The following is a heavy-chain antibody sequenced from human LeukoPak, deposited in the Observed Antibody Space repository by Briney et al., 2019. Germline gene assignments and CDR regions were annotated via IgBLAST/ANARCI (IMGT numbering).Heavy chain of an antibody. CDR3: AKATAPLRLGELSLPWFDP. D-gene: IGHD3-16*02. CDR1: TFTIYDFT. J-gene: IGHJ5*02. CDR2: TSGDGGST. V-gene: IGHV3-43*02. Sequence: AVTVRFSSAAYTFTIYDFTWVRVPQGQGQGWEGGSLTSGDGGSTYDADSVKGRFIISRDNRKNSLYLQMNSLRTEDTALYYCAKATAPLRLGELSLPWFDPWGQGTLVTVSS.